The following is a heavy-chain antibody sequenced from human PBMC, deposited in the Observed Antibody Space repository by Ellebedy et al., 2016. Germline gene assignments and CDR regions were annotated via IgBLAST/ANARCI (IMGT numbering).Heavy chain of an antibody. V-gene: IGHV1-18*04. CDR1: GYTFTTFS. Sequence: ASVKVSXXASGYTFTTFSITWVRQVPGQGLEWMGFVNTFSGNTKFAQKLQGRVTMTTDTSTSTAYMELRSLRSDDTAVYYCARVSGSIALNWFDPWGQGTLVTVSS. D-gene: IGHD3-22*01. CDR3: ARVSGSIALNWFDP. CDR2: VNTFSGNT. J-gene: IGHJ5*02.